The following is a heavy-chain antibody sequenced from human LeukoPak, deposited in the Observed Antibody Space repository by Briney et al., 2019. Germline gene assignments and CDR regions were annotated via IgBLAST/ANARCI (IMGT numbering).Heavy chain of an antibody. J-gene: IGHJ5*02. V-gene: IGHV4-4*07. CDR3: AREQGALSWPDP. Sequence: SETLSLTCSVSGCSISSYCWSWIRQPPGNGLEWIGRISTRGSTNNNPSLKSRVSMSADTSKNQFSLKNSSVTAADTAVYICAREQGALSWPDPLGAGTPVTASP. CDR2: ISTRGST. CDR1: GCSISSYC.